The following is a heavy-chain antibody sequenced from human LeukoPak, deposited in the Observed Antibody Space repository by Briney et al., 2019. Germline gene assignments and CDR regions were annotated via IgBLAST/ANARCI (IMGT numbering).Heavy chain of an antibody. CDR3: ARTGSTVTMLYPFDH. D-gene: IGHD4-17*01. J-gene: IGHJ4*02. CDR2: IYYSGST. CDR1: GGSIRSYY. Sequence: SETLSLTCAVSGGSIRSYYWSWIRQPPGKGLEWIGYIYYSGSTNYNPSLKSRVSISVDTSKNQFSLKLSSVTAADTAVYYCARTGSTVTMLYPFDHWGQGTLVTVSS. V-gene: IGHV4-59*01.